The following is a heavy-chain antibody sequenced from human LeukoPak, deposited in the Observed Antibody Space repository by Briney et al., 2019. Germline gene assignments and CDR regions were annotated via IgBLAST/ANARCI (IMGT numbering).Heavy chain of an antibody. J-gene: IGHJ5*02. Sequence: GRSLRLSCTASGFTFGDYAMSWVRQAPGKGLEWVAVIWYDGSNKYYADSVKGRFTISRDNSKNTLYLQMNSLRAEDTAVYYCAKAYYYDSSGYYRFDPWGQGTLVTVSS. CDR1: GFTFGDYA. CDR3: AKAYYYDSSGYYRFDP. V-gene: IGHV3-33*06. CDR2: IWYDGSNK. D-gene: IGHD3-22*01.